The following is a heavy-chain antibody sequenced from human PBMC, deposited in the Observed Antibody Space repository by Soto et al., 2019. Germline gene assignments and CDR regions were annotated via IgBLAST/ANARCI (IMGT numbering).Heavy chain of an antibody. CDR3: SVSTYGSVLPPAYYFAY. Sequence: SVKVSCKASGGTFSSYTISWVRQAPGQGLEWMGRIIPILGIANYAQKFQGRVTITADKSTSTAYMELSSLRSEDTAVYYCSVSTYGSVLPPAYYFAYWGQGTLVTVSS. CDR1: GGTFSSYT. V-gene: IGHV1-69*02. J-gene: IGHJ4*02. CDR2: IIPILGIA. D-gene: IGHD3-10*01.